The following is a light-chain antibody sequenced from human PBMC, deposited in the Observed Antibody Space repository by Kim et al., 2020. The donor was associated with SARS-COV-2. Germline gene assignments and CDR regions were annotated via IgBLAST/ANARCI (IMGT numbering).Light chain of an antibody. CDR2: DAS. V-gene: IGKV3-11*01. CDR3: QQRNNWLT. J-gene: IGKJ4*01. Sequence: EIVLTQSPGTLSLSPGERAILSCRASESVSTYLAWFQQKPGQAPRLLIYDASTRATDVPARFSGSGSGTDFTLTISSLEPEDFAVYYCQQRNNWLTFGGGTKLEIK. CDR1: ESVSTY.